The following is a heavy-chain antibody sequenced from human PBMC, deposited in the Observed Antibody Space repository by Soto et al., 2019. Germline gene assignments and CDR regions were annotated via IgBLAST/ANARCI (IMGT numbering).Heavy chain of an antibody. CDR3: ERQGKPEGSFDY. J-gene: IGHJ4*02. CDR1: GGSISSSSYY. CDR2: IYYSGST. D-gene: IGHD2-2*01. Sequence: SETLSLTCTVSGGSISSSSYYWGWIRQPPGKGLEWIGSIYYSGSTYYNPSLKSRVTISVDTPKNQFSLQLSSVTAADTAVYYCERQGKPEGSFDYWGQGTLVTVSS. V-gene: IGHV4-39*01.